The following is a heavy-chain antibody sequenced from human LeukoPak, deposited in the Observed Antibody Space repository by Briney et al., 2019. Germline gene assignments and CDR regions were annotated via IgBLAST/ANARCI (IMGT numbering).Heavy chain of an antibody. D-gene: IGHD1-26*01. Sequence: GGSLRLSCEVSGFTFSQFNMIWVRQAPGRGLEWVSSITSSSSHINNANSVQGRFTISRDNAKNSLFLQMDSLRAEDTAVYYCARGLGRSFDVWGQGTVVTVSS. V-gene: IGHV3-21*01. CDR3: ARGLGRSFDV. CDR1: GFTFSQFN. CDR2: ITSSSSHI. J-gene: IGHJ3*01.